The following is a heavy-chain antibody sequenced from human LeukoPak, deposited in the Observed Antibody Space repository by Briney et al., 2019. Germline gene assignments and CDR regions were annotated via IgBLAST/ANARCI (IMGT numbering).Heavy chain of an antibody. Sequence: PGGSLRLSCAASGFTVSSNYMSWVRQAPGKGLEWVSVIYSGGSTYYADSVKGRFTISRDNSKNTLYLQMNSLRAEDTAVYYCARRTTVTTSYYYGMDVWGQGTTVTVSS. CDR3: ARRTTVTTSYYYGMDV. V-gene: IGHV3-53*01. J-gene: IGHJ6*02. D-gene: IGHD4-17*01. CDR2: IYSGGST. CDR1: GFTVSSNY.